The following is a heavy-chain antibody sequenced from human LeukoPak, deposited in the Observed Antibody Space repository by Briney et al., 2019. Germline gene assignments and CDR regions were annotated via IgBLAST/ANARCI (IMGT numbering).Heavy chain of an antibody. D-gene: IGHD3-16*02. V-gene: IGHV4-59*08. CDR1: GGSIGTYY. CDR2: IYVTGN. CDR3: ARHIGGGIEDMDV. J-gene: IGHJ6*03. Sequence: SETLSLTCTVSGGSIGTYYWSWVRQSPGKGLEWVGYIYVTGNRYNPYLQSRVTISVDTSRNQFFLKMSSVTAADTAVYYCARHIGGGIEDMDVWGKGTKVTVSS.